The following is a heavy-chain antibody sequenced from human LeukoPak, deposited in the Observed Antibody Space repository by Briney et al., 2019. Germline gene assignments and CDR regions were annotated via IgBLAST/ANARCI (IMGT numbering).Heavy chain of an antibody. Sequence: PGGSLRLSCTASGFPFIEYSMNWVRQAPGKGLEWVANIKQDGSEKYYVDSVKGRFTISRDNAKNSLYLQMSSLRAEDTAVYYCARDNHGGLESGAFDIWGQGTMVTVSS. CDR1: GFPFIEYS. J-gene: IGHJ3*02. CDR2: IKQDGSEK. D-gene: IGHD4-23*01. V-gene: IGHV3-7*01. CDR3: ARDNHGGLESGAFDI.